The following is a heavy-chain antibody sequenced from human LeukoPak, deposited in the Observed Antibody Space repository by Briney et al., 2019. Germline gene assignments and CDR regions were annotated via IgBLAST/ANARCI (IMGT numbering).Heavy chain of an antibody. Sequence: GGSLRLSCAASGFTFSRNSMNWVRQAPGKGLEWVSSISSSSSYKYYGDSVRSRFTISRDNAKNSLYLQMNSLRAEDTAVYYCARGVGNYRYYFDSWGQGTLVTVSS. J-gene: IGHJ4*02. V-gene: IGHV3-21*01. CDR2: ISSSSSYK. D-gene: IGHD3-22*01. CDR1: GFTFSRNS. CDR3: ARGVGNYRYYFDS.